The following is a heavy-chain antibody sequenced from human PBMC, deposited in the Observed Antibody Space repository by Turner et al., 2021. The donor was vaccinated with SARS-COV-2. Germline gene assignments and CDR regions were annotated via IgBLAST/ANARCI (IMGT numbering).Heavy chain of an antibody. V-gene: IGHV1-69*01. Sequence: QVQLVQSGAEVKKPGSSLTVSCQASGGTFSSYAISWVRQAPGQGLEWMGGIIPIFGTPNYAQKFQGRVTITADESTSTAYMELSSLRSEDTAVYYCASFGGDYVFDYWGQGTLVTVSS. CDR1: GGTFSSYA. CDR2: IIPIFGTP. D-gene: IGHD3-10*01. J-gene: IGHJ4*02. CDR3: ASFGGDYVFDY.